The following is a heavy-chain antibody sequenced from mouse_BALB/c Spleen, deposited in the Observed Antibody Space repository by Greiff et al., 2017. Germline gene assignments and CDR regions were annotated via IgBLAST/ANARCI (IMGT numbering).Heavy chain of an antibody. J-gene: IGHJ4*01. D-gene: IGHD2-1*01. Sequence: EVMLVESGGGLVKPGGSLKLSCAASGFAFSSYDMSWVRQTPEKRLEWVAYISSCGGSTYYPDTVKGRFTISRDNAKNTLYLQMSSLKSEDTAMYYCARHGNYGGYYYAMDYWGQGTSVTVSS. V-gene: IGHV5-12-1*01. CDR2: ISSCGGST. CDR3: ARHGNYGGYYYAMDY. CDR1: GFAFSSYD.